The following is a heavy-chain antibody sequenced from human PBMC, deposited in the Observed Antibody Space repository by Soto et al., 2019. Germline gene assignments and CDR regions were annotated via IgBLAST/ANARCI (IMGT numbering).Heavy chain of an antibody. CDR2: INQSGST. V-gene: IGHV4-34*01. D-gene: IGHD3-3*01. CDR3: ARGGLDFWSGYYMDY. J-gene: IGHJ4*02. Sequence: PSETLSLTCAVYGGSFSGYYWSWIRQPPGKGLGWIGEINQSGSTNYNPSLKSRVTISVXXXXXXFXLXLXXVTAAXTAVYYCARGGLDFWSGYYMDYWGQGTLVTVS. CDR1: GGSFSGYY.